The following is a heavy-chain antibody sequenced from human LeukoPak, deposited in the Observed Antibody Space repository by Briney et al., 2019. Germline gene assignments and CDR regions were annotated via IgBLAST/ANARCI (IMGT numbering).Heavy chain of an antibody. CDR2: ISYDGSNK. CDR1: GFTFSSYA. D-gene: IGHD1-26*01. J-gene: IGHJ6*03. CDR3: ARGQRAHVEWYYYMDV. Sequence: GRSLRLSCAASGFTFSSYAIHWVRQAPGKGLEWVAVISYDGSNKYYADSVKGRFTISRDNSKNTLYLQMNSLRADDTAVYYCARGQRAHVEWYYYMDVWGKGTTVTVSS. V-gene: IGHV3-30*04.